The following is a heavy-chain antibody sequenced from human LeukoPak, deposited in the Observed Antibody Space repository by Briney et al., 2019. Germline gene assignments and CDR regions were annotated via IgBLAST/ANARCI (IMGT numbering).Heavy chain of an antibody. CDR1: GFTFSSYG. D-gene: IGHD1-1*01. V-gene: IGHV3-30*02. CDR2: IRYDGSNK. J-gene: IGHJ2*01. CDR3: AKAPPLDYWYFDL. Sequence: GGSLRLSCAASGFTFSSYGMHWVRQAPGKGLEWVAFIRYDGSNKYYADSVKGRFTISRDNSKNTLYLQMNSLRAEDTAVYYCAKAPPLDYWYFDLWGRGTLVTVSS.